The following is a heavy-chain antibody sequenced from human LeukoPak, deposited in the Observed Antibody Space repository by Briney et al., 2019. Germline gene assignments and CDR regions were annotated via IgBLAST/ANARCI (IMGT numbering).Heavy chain of an antibody. J-gene: IGHJ4*02. Sequence: GGSLRLSCAASGFTFSSYAMSWVRQAPGKGLEWVSAISGSGGSTYYADSVKGRFTISRDNSKNTLYLQMSSLRAEDTAIYYYAKDRYFYGSGSLTSSWGQGTLVTVSS. D-gene: IGHD3-10*01. CDR2: ISGSGGST. CDR3: AKDRYFYGSGSLTSS. CDR1: GFTFSSYA. V-gene: IGHV3-23*01.